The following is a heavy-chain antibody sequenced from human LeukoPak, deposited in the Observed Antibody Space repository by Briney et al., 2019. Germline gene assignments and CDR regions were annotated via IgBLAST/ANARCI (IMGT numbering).Heavy chain of an antibody. CDR2: ISSSSSYI. J-gene: IGHJ6*02. D-gene: IGHD3-22*01. CDR3: ARVTIVVPRFSGMDV. CDR1: GFTFSSYS. V-gene: IGHV3-21*01. Sequence: GRSLRLSCAASGFTFSSYSMNWVRQAPGKGLEWVSSISSSSSYIYYADSVKGRFTISRDNAKNSLYLQMNSLRAEDTAVYYCARVTIVVPRFSGMDVWGQGTTVTVSS.